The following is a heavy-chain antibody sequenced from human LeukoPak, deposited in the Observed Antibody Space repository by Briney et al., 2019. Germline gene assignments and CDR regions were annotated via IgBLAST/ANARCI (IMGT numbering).Heavy chain of an antibody. V-gene: IGHV3-23*01. CDR1: GFTFSSYA. J-gene: IGHJ4*02. CDR3: ARTLRGGDWYFDY. D-gene: IGHD2-21*02. Sequence: PGGSLRLSCAASGFTFSSYAMSWVRQAPGKVLEWVSAISGSGGSTYYADSVKGLFTISRDNSKNTLYLQMNSLGAEDTAVYHCARTLRGGDWYFDYWGQGTLVTVSS. CDR2: ISGSGGST.